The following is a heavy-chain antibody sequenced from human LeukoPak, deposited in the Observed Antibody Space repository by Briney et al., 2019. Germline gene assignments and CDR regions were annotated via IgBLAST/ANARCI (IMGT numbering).Heavy chain of an antibody. D-gene: IGHD6-13*01. J-gene: IGHJ4*02. Sequence: SETLSLTCTVSGGSISSGDYYWSWIRQPPGKGLEWIGYIYYSGSTYYNPSLKSRVTISVDTSKNQFSLKLSSVTAADTAVYYCARAVGYVQAFDYWGQGALVTVSS. CDR1: GGSISSGDYY. V-gene: IGHV4-30-4*01. CDR3: ARAVGYVQAFDY. CDR2: IYYSGST.